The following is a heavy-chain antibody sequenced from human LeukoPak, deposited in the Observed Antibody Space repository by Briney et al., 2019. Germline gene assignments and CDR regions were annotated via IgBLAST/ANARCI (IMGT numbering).Heavy chain of an antibody. J-gene: IGHJ6*03. CDR2: MNPNSGNT. Sequence: ASVKVSCKASGYTFTSYDINWVRQATGQGLEWMGWMNPNSGNTGYAQKFQGRVTITRNTSISTAYMELSSLRSEDTAVYYCARQQSGRCSSTSCYVFYYYYYMDVWGKGTTVTVSS. V-gene: IGHV1-8*03. CDR3: ARQQSGRCSSTSCYVFYYYYYMDV. CDR1: GYTFTSYD. D-gene: IGHD2-2*01.